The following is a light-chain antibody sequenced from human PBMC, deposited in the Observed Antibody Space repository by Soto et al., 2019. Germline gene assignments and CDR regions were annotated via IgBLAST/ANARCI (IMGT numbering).Light chain of an antibody. Sequence: EIVLTQSPGTLSLSPGERATLSCRASQSISSSYLAWYQQKPGQAPRPLIYGASSRATGIPDRFSGSGSGTDFTLTISRLEPEDFAVYYCQQYVSSPWTFGQVT. J-gene: IGKJ1*01. CDR1: QSISSSY. V-gene: IGKV3-20*01. CDR3: QQYVSSPWT. CDR2: GAS.